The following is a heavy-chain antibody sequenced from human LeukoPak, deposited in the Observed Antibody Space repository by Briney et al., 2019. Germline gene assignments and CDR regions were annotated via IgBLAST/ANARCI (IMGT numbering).Heavy chain of an antibody. V-gene: IGHV3-30*04. CDR2: ISYHGSNK. CDR3: ARSPERLGQGYLDS. CDR1: GFTFSSYS. Sequence: GRSLRLSCAASGFTFSSYSMHWVRHAPGTGLEWLTLISYHGSNKDYTDSVRGRFTISRDNSKNTVFLQMNSLRTEDTAVYFCARSPERLGQGYLDSWGQGTLVTVSS. D-gene: IGHD3/OR15-3a*01. J-gene: IGHJ4*02.